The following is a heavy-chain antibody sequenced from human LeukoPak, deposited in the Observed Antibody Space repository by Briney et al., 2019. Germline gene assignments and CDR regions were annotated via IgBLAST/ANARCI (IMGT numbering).Heavy chain of an antibody. Sequence: GGSLRLSCAASGFTFSSYSMNWVRQAPGKGLEWVSSISSSSSYIYYADSVKGRFTISRDNAKNSLYLQMNSLRAEDTAVYYCARLDYGDYRGAFDIWGQGTMVTVSS. CDR1: GFTFSSYS. D-gene: IGHD4-17*01. CDR2: ISSSSSYI. CDR3: ARLDYGDYRGAFDI. J-gene: IGHJ3*02. V-gene: IGHV3-21*01.